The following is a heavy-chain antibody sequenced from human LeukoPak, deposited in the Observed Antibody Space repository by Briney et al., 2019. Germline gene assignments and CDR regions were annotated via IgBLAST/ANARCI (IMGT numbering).Heavy chain of an antibody. CDR3: ARGSGITMIVDWYFDL. V-gene: IGHV3-13*05. D-gene: IGHD3-22*01. CDR1: GFTFSSYD. Sequence: GGSLRLSCAASGFTFSSYDMRWVRQATGKGLEWFSAIGTAGDPYYPGSVKGRFTISRENAKNSLYLQMNSLRAGDTAVYYCARGSGITMIVDWYFDLWGRGTLVTVSS. CDR2: IGTAGDP. J-gene: IGHJ2*01.